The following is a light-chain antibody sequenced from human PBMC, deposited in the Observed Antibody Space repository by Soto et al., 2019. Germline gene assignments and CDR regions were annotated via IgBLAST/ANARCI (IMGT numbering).Light chain of an antibody. V-gene: IGKV1-39*01. Sequence: DIPMTQSPSSLSASVGDRVTITCRASQSISDYLNWYQQKPGKAPNLLITAAFSLQSGVPSRFTGSGSGTHFTLTISNLQPEDFATYYCQQSYTLPPTFGPGTKVDIK. J-gene: IGKJ3*01. CDR2: AAF. CDR1: QSISDY. CDR3: QQSYTLPPT.